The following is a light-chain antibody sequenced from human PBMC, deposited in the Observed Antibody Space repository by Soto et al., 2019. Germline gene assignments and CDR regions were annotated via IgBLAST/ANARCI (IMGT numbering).Light chain of an antibody. J-gene: IGKJ5*01. CDR3: QQSYSTPL. V-gene: IGKV1-39*01. CDR2: AAS. Sequence: DSQMTHSPSTLSASVGYRVTITFRASQSISSWLAWYQQKPGKAPKLLIYAASSLQSGVPSRFSGSGSGTDFTLTISSLQPEDFATYYCQQSYSTPLFGQGTRLEIK. CDR1: QSISSW.